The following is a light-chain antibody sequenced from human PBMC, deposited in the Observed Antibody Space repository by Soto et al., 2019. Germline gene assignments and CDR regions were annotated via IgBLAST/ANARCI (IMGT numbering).Light chain of an antibody. CDR2: RIF. V-gene: IGKV3-15*01. CDR1: QSVSGY. J-gene: IGKJ1*01. Sequence: DIVMTQSPLSLPVTRGEPASISCRASQSVSGYLDWFHQKPGQAPRLVLLRIFTRAIGVPARFSGSGSETEFTLTISGLQSEDSGVYYCLQHYSWPWTFGQGTKVDIK. CDR3: LQHYSWPWT.